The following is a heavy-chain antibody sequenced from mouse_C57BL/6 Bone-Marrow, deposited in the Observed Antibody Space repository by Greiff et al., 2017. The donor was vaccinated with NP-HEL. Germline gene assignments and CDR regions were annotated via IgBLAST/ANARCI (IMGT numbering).Heavy chain of an antibody. V-gene: IGHV1-55*01. J-gene: IGHJ3*01. CDR3: ARVTTVVGGFAY. CDR1: GYTFTSYW. D-gene: IGHD1-1*01. Sequence: QVQLQQPGAELVKPGASVKMSCKASGYTFTSYWITWVKQRPGQGLEWIGDIYPGSGSTNYNEKFKSKATLTVDTSSSTAYMQLSSLTSEDSAVYYGARVTTVVGGFAYWGQGTLVTVSA. CDR2: IYPGSGST.